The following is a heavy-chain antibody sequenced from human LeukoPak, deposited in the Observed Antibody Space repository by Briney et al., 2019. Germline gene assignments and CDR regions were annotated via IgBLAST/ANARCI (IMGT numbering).Heavy chain of an antibody. Sequence: ASVKVSCKASGYTFTSHDINWVRQATGQGLEWMGWMNPNSGNTGYAQKFQGRVTITRNTSISTAYMELSSLRSEDTAVYYCARGGGYYDFWSGYGLPRYYYYYMDVWGKGTTVTVSS. CDR1: GYTFTSHD. V-gene: IGHV1-8*03. CDR2: MNPNSGNT. D-gene: IGHD3-3*01. CDR3: ARGGGYYDFWSGYGLPRYYYYYMDV. J-gene: IGHJ6*03.